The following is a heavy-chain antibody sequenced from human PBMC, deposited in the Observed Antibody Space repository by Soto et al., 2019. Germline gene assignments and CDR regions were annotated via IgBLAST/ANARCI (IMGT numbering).Heavy chain of an antibody. Sequence: SETLSLTCSVSGGSISTYYWSWIRQPPGKGLEWIGYVDYSGSTYYKPSLKSRLTMSLDTSKNQFSLKLRFVTAADTAVYYCARSLGLGALDHWGLVTLVTVSS. CDR3: ARSLGLGALDH. CDR2: VDYSGST. CDR1: GGSISTYY. J-gene: IGHJ4*02. D-gene: IGHD3-16*01. V-gene: IGHV4-59*01.